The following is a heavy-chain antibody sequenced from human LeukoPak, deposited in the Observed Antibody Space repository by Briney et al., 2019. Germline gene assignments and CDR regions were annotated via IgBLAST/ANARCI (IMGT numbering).Heavy chain of an antibody. CDR2: IYDSGST. V-gene: IGHV4-59*08. J-gene: IGHJ4*02. CDR3: ARHYSGRYWLD. CDR1: GGSISSYY. Sequence: PSETLSLTCTVSGGSISSYYWSWIRQPPGKGLEWIGYIYDSGSTNYNPSLKSRVTMSVDTSKNQFSLKLSSVTAADTAVYYCARHYSGRYWLDWGQGTLVTVSS. D-gene: IGHD1-26*01.